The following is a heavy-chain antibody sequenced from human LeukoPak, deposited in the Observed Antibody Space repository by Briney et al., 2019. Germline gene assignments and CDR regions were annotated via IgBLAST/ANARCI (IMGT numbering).Heavy chain of an antibody. V-gene: IGHV1-8*01. D-gene: IGHD3-10*01. CDR2: MNPNSGNT. CDR1: GYTFTSYD. J-gene: IGHJ4*02. Sequence: ASVKVSCKASGYTFTSYDINWVRQATGQGLEWMGWMNPNSGNTGYAQKFQGRVTMTRNTSLSTAYMELSSLRSEDTAVYYCARASQVVRGVIMGWGQGTLVTVSS. CDR3: ARASQVVRGVIMG.